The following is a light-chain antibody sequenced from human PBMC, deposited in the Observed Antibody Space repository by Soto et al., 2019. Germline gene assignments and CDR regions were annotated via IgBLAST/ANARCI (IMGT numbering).Light chain of an antibody. CDR2: NNN. V-gene: IGLV1-44*01. Sequence: QSVLTQPPSASGTPGQRVTISCSGSSSNIGSNTVNWYQQLPGTAPKLLIYNNNRRPSGVPDRFSGSKSGTSASLAISGLQSEDEADYYCAAWDDSLSGVVFGGGTKLTVL. CDR3: AAWDDSLSGVV. J-gene: IGLJ2*01. CDR1: SSNIGSNT.